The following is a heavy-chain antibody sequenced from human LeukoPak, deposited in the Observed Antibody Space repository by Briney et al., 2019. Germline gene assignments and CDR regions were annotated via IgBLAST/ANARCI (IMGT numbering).Heavy chain of an antibody. V-gene: IGHV3-20*04. CDR1: GFTFDDYG. J-gene: IGHJ6*03. D-gene: IGHD1-7*01. Sequence: GGSLRLSCAASGFTFDDYGMSWVRQAPGKGLEWVSGINWNGGSTGYADSVKGRFTISRDNAKNSLYLQMNSLRAEDTALYYCARARVQNWNYFREDYYYMDVWGKGTTVTVSS. CDR3: ARARVQNWNYFREDYYYMDV. CDR2: INWNGGST.